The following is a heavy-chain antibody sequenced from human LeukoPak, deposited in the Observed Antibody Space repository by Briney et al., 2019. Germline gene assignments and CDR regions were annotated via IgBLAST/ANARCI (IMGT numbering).Heavy chain of an antibody. CDR2: ISSSGGST. J-gene: IGHJ4*02. Sequence: GGSLRLSCAASGFTFSSYAMSWVRQAPGKGLEWVSAISSSGGSTYYADSVKGRFTISRDNSKNTLYLQMNSLRAEDTAVYYCARATTTRGYYFDYWGQGTLVTVSS. CDR3: ARATTTRGYYFDY. D-gene: IGHD1-1*01. V-gene: IGHV3-23*01. CDR1: GFTFSSYA.